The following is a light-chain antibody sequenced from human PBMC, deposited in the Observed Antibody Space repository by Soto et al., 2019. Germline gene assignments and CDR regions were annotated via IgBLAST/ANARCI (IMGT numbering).Light chain of an antibody. CDR3: QQANCFPLT. J-gene: IGKJ4*01. CDR1: QDISSW. CDR2: AAS. V-gene: IGKV1-12*01. Sequence: DIQMTQSPSSVSASVGDRVTITCRASQDISSWLAWYQQKPGKAPKLLIYAASSLQSGVPSTFSVRGSWTDFTLAISSLQPEYFATYYGQQANCFPLTFGGGTKVEIK.